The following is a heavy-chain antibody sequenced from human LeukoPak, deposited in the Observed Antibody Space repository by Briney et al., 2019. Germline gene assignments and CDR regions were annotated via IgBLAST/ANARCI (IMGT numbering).Heavy chain of an antibody. CDR3: ARDVNAALVD. CDR1: GDSVSSNIAA. J-gene: IGHJ4*02. Sequence: SQTLSLTCAISGDSVSSNIAAWTWIRQSPSRGLEWLGRTYYRSKWYNGYAESVKSRVIINPDTSKNQFSLQLNSATPEDTALYYCARDVNAALVDWGQGTLVTVSS. CDR2: TYYRSKWYN. V-gene: IGHV6-1*01. D-gene: IGHD2-8*02.